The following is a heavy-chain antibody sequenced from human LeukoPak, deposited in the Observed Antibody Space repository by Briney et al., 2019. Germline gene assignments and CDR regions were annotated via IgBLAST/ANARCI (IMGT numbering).Heavy chain of an antibody. CDR1: GFTVSSNY. CDR2: LYTVGNA. V-gene: IGHV3-66*01. D-gene: IGHD3-10*01. Sequence: GGSLRLSCSASGFTVSSNYMSWVRQAPAKGLEWASVLYTVGNAYYADSVKGRFTFPRDTSKKRLYLQMNSLRAEDTAVYYCARDRLFGAPGGMDVWSQGTTVTVSS. CDR3: ARDRLFGAPGGMDV. J-gene: IGHJ6*02.